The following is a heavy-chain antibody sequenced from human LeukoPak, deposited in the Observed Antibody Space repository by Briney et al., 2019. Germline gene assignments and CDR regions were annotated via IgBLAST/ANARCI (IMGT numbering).Heavy chain of an antibody. V-gene: IGHV4-31*03. D-gene: IGHD6-13*01. J-gene: IGHJ4*02. CDR1: GGSISSGGYY. CDR2: IYYSGST. CDR3: ARHSLAAADY. Sequence: SETLSLTCTVSGGSISSGGYYWSWIRQHPGKGLEWIGYIYYSGSTYYNPSLKSRVTISVDTSKNQFSLKLSSVTAADTAVYYCARHSLAAADYWGQGTLVTVSS.